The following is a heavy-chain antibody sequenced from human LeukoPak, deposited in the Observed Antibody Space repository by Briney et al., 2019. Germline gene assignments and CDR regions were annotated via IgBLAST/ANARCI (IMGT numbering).Heavy chain of an antibody. CDR1: GFTFSSYW. V-gene: IGHV3-7*01. J-gene: IGHJ5*02. D-gene: IGHD2-2*01. CDR2: IKQDGSEK. CDR3: ARTVGSTSPAWFDP. Sequence: GGSLRLSCAASGFTFSSYWMSWVRQAPGKGLEWVANIKQDGSEKYYVDSVKGRFTISRDNAKNSLYLQMNSLRAEDTAVYYCARTVGSTSPAWFDPWGQGTLVTVSS.